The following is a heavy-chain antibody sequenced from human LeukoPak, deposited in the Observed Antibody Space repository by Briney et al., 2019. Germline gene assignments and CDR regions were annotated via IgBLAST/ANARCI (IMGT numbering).Heavy chain of an antibody. D-gene: IGHD3-10*01. CDR1: GFTFSTYS. CDR2: VDNTATYI. Sequence: PGGSLRLSCTGFGFTFSTYSMNWVRQAPGKGLEWVSSVDNTATYIYYADSVKGRFTISRDNAKNSLYLQMNSLRVEDTAVYYCARGLLYFGDPGPGDYWGQGTLVTVSS. J-gene: IGHJ4*02. CDR3: ARGLLYFGDPGPGDY. V-gene: IGHV3-21*06.